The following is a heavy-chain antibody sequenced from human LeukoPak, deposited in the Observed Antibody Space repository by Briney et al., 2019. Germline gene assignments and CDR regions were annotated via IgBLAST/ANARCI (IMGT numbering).Heavy chain of an antibody. CDR2: INPNSGGT. D-gene: IGHD1-26*01. CDR1: GYTFTGYY. V-gene: IGHV1-2*02. CDR3: ARARSLGIHYYFDY. Sequence: ASVKVSCKASGYTFTGYYMHWVRQAPGQGREWMGWINPNSGGTNYAQKFQGRVTMTRDTSISTAYMELSRLRSDDTAVYYCARARSLGIHYYFDYWGQGTLVTVSS. J-gene: IGHJ4*02.